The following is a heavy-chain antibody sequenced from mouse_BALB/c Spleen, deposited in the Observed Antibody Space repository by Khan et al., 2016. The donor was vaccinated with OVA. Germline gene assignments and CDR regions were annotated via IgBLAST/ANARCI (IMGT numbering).Heavy chain of an antibody. D-gene: IGHD1-1*01. V-gene: IGHV1-7*01. CDR2: INPSTGYT. CDR1: GYTFTNYW. Sequence: QVQLQQSGAELAKPGASVKMSCKASGYTFTNYWMHWVKQRPGQGLEWIGYINPSTGYTEYNQKFKDKATLTADKSSSTAYMQLSSLTSEDSAVFYCGNHGSSSAWVTYWGQGTLVTVSA. J-gene: IGHJ3*01. CDR3: GNHGSSSAWVTY.